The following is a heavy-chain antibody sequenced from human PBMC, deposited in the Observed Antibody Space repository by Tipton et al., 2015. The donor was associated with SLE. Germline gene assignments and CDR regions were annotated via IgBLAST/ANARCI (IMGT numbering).Heavy chain of an antibody. D-gene: IGHD4-17*01. CDR1: GFIFDDYS. V-gene: IGHV3-48*01. CDR3: ARDAYGDSTVLLDY. J-gene: IGHJ4*02. CDR2: ISRSGTTI. Sequence: SLRLSCAASGFIFDDYSMNWVRQAPGKGLEWIFFISRSGTTIYYADSVTGRFTISRDNAKNSLYLQMNGLRAEDTAVYYCARDAYGDSTVLLDYWGQGTLVTVSS.